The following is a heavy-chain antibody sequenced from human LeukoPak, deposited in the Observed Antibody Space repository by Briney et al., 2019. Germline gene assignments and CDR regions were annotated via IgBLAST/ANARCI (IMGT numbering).Heavy chain of an antibody. V-gene: IGHV4-39*01. Sequence: SETLSLTCTVSGGSISSSSDYWGWIRQPPGKGLEWIGSIYYSGSTYYNPSLKSRVTISVDTSKDQFSLKLSSVTAADTAVYYCARYLYSSSCSFDYWGQGTLVTVSS. CDR2: IYYSGST. CDR1: GGSISSSSDY. J-gene: IGHJ4*02. D-gene: IGHD6-13*01. CDR3: ARYLYSSSCSFDY.